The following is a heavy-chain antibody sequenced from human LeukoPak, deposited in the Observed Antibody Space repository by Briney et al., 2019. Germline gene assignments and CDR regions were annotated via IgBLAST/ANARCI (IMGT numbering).Heavy chain of an antibody. CDR2: IYPYDSDT. D-gene: IGHD5-12*01. V-gene: IGHV5-51*01. J-gene: IGHJ4*02. CDR1: GYSFTSYW. CDR3: ARHIGYSAWNPDY. Sequence: GESVKISCKASGYSFTSYWIGWVRQMPGKGLDWMGIIYPYDSDTRYSPSFQGQVTISADKSISTAYLQWSNLKASDTAMYYCARHIGYSAWNPDYWGQGTLVTVSS.